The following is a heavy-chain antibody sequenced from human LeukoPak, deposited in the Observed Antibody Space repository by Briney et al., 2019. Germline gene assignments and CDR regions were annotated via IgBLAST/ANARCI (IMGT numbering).Heavy chain of an antibody. J-gene: IGHJ4*02. CDR1: GGSIATYY. CDR2: IYYGGT. CDR3: ARGDGYNSGYFEY. Sequence: SATLSLTCTVSGGSIATYYWSWIRQSPGKGLEWIAYIYYGGTNYNPSLKSRVTISVDTSKNQFSLNRRSATAADTAVYYCARGDGYNSGYFEYWGQGTLVTVSS. D-gene: IGHD5-24*01. V-gene: IGHV4-59*01.